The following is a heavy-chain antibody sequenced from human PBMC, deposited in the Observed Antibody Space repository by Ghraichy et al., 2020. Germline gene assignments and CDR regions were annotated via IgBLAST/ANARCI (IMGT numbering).Heavy chain of an antibody. V-gene: IGHV3-23*01. CDR3: AKAALGTLYWFSGGWFDP. D-gene: IGHD2-8*02. CDR2: ISGSGGSP. Sequence: VSAISGSGGSPYYADSVKGRFTISRDNSKNTLDLQMNSLRAEDTAVYYCAKAALGTLYWFSGGWFDPWG. J-gene: IGHJ5*02.